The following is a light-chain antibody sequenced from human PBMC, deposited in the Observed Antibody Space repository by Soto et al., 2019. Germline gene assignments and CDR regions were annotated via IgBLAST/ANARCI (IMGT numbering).Light chain of an antibody. V-gene: IGKV1-5*03. J-gene: IGKJ4*01. CDR1: QSITSL. CDR2: KTS. Sequence: DIQMTQSPSTLSASVGDRVTITCLASQSITSLLAWYQQKPGEAPKILIYKTSTLESGVPSRFSGSGSGTEFTLTINNLQPDDFASYYCQHYNTYSPVGGGTKVEIK. CDR3: QHYNTYSP.